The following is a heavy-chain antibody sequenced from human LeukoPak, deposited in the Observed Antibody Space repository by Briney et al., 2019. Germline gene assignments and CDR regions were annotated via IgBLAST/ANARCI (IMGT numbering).Heavy chain of an antibody. J-gene: IGHJ4*02. CDR2: IWYDGSNK. CDR3: ARSVVGAAAGIPGVGY. V-gene: IGHV3-33*01. D-gene: IGHD6-13*01. CDR1: GFTFSSYG. Sequence: GGSLRLSGAASGFTFSSYGMHWVRQAPGKGLEWVAVIWYDGSNKYYADSVKGRFTISRDNSKNTLYLQMNSLRAEDTAVYYCARSVVGAAAGIPGVGYWGQGTLVTVFS.